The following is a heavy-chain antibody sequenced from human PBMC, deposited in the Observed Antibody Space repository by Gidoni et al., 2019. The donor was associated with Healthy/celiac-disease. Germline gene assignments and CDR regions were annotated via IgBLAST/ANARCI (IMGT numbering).Heavy chain of an antibody. CDR3: ARELREWLGFDY. Sequence: EVQLVESGGGLVQPGGSRRLSCAASGFTFSSHWMHLVRQAPGKGLVWVSRINSDGSSTSYADSVKGRFTISSDNAKNTLYLQMNSLIAEDTAVYYCARELREWLGFDYWGQGTLVTVSS. D-gene: IGHD6-19*01. CDR2: INSDGSST. CDR1: GFTFSSHW. J-gene: IGHJ4*02. V-gene: IGHV3-74*01.